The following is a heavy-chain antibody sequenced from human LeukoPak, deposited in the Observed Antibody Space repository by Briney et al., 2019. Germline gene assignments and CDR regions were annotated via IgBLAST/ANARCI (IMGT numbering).Heavy chain of an antibody. D-gene: IGHD1-26*01. CDR1: GYTFTSYG. J-gene: IGHJ4*02. V-gene: IGHV1-18*01. Sequence: ASVKVSCKASGYTFTSYGISWVRQAPGQGLEWMGCISAYNGNTNYAQKLQGRVTMTTDTSTSTAYMEMRSLRTDDTAVYYCAREEDRVGATPFFDYWGQGTLVTVSS. CDR3: AREEDRVGATPFFDY. CDR2: ISAYNGNT.